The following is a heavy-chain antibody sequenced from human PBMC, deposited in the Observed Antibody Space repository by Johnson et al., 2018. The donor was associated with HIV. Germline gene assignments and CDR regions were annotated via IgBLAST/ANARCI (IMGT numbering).Heavy chain of an antibody. Sequence: QVQLVESGGGVVQPGGSLRLSCAASGFTFSSYGMHWVRQTTGKGLEWVSGMAFSGNINQPESVKGRFTISRDNVKNSLYLQMNSLRAEDTAVYYCARERRANWDPNDAFDIWGQGTMVTVSS. CDR1: GFTFSSYG. J-gene: IGHJ3*02. CDR2: MAFSGNI. V-gene: IGHV3-30*19. D-gene: IGHD7-27*01. CDR3: ARERRANWDPNDAFDI.